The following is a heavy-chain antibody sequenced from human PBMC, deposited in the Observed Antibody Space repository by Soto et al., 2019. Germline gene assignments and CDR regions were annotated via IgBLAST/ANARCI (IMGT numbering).Heavy chain of an antibody. CDR3: ARDNNSSSLGGDAFDI. CDR2: INPNSGGT. V-gene: IGHV1-2*04. J-gene: IGHJ3*02. Sequence: ASVKVSCKASGYTFTGYYMHWVRQAPGQGLEWMGWINPNSGGTNYAQKFQGWVTMTRDTSISTAYMELSRLRSDDTAVYYCARDNNSSSLGGDAFDIWGQGTMVTVSS. D-gene: IGHD6-6*01. CDR1: GYTFTGYY.